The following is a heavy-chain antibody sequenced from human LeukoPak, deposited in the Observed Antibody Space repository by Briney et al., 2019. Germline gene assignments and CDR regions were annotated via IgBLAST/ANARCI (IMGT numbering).Heavy chain of an antibody. D-gene: IGHD2-2*01. CDR2: ISGYDGNT. V-gene: IGHV1-18*01. Sequence: ASVKVSSKTSGYTFSRFGISWVRQAPGQGLEWMGWISGYDGNTNYPQRLQGRVTIAADTSTSTAYMELRNLRSDDTAVYYCARVPPSAHQLFSSDYWGQGTQVTVSS. J-gene: IGHJ4*02. CDR1: GYTFSRFG. CDR3: ARVPPSAHQLFSSDY.